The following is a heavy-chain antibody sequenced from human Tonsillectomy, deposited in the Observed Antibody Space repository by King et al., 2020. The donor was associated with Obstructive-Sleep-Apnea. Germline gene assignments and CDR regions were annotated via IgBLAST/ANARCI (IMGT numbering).Heavy chain of an antibody. Sequence: QLVQSGGALAQPGESLRLSCAASGFTFSNFDMHWVRQIIGKGLEWGSAIGAAGDTYYPVSVKGRFTISRDNAKNSLYLQMNSLRDGDTAVYYCARSVGGSLKGPFDYLGQGTLVIVSS. CDR3: ARSVGGSLKGPFDY. J-gene: IGHJ4*02. V-gene: IGHV3-13*01. CDR1: GFTFSNFD. D-gene: IGHD1-26*01. CDR2: IGAAGDT.